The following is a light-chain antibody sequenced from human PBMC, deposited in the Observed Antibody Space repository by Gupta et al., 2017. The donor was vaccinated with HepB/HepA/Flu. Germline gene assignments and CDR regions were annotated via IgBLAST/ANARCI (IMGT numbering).Light chain of an antibody. CDR3: QQYNNYPWT. V-gene: IGKV1-9*01. CDR2: GLS. J-gene: IGKJ1*01. Sequence: DIHPTHPPSFLSASLGDRLTITCLASQGISTYLAWYQQKPGKAPKLLIYGLSTLQSGVPSRFSGSGSGTEFTLTISSLQPEDFETYYCQQYNNYPWTFGQGSKVEIK. CDR1: QGISTY.